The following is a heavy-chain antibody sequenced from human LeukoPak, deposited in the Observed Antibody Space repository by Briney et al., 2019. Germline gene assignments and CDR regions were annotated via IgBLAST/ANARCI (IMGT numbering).Heavy chain of an antibody. CDR2: SRGCGGVT. J-gene: IGHJ3*02. CDR1: GLTFDNYA. Sequence: PGGSLRLVCAVYGLTFDNYAMNWARQAPGGGRGGVSYSRGCGGVTRYSDSVNDRFTISRDKSKNTLYLQTNSRGAEDTAIYYCAKCSASYNNDAFDIWGRGTMVTVSS. D-gene: IGHD3-10*01. CDR3: AKCSASYNNDAFDI. V-gene: IGHV3-23*01.